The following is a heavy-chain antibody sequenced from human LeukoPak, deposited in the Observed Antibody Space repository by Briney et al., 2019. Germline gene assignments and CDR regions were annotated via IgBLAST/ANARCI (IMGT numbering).Heavy chain of an antibody. J-gene: IGHJ4*02. Sequence: SETLSLTCTVPGGSISSYYWSWIRQPPGKGLEWIGYIYYSGSTNYNPSLKSRVNISVDTSKNQFSLKLSSVTAADAAVYYCARVNVVRYSYVVDYWGQGTLVTVSS. CDR1: GGSISSYY. CDR2: IYYSGST. CDR3: ARVNVVRYSYVVDY. V-gene: IGHV4-59*01. D-gene: IGHD5-18*01.